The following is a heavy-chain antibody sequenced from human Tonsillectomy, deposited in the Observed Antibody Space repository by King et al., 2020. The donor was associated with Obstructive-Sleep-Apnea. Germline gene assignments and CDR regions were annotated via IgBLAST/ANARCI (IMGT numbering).Heavy chain of an antibody. CDR2: ISSSGSNI. Sequence: VQLVESGGGLVKPGGSLRLSCAASGFTFSDYYMSWIRQAPGKGLEWISYISSSGSNINYADSVKGRFTISRDNAKNSLYLQMNSLRAEDTAVYYCARVHLSAIDDYFDYWGQGTLVTVSS. CDR3: ARVHLSAIDDYFDY. CDR1: GFTFSDYY. V-gene: IGHV3-11*01. D-gene: IGHD2-21*02. J-gene: IGHJ4*02.